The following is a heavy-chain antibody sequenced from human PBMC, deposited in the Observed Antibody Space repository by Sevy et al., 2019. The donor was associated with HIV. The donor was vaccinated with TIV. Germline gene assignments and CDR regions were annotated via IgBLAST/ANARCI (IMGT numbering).Heavy chain of an antibody. V-gene: IGHV4-59*01. CDR2: IYYSGST. CDR1: GGSISSYY. J-gene: IGHJ5*02. CDR3: ARESPLGVEWELSRPQNWFDP. D-gene: IGHD1-26*01. Sequence: SETLSLTCTVFGGSISSYYWNWIRQPPGKGLEWIGYIYYSGSTNYNPSLKSRVTISADMSKNQFSLKLSSVTAADTAVYYCARESPLGVEWELSRPQNWFDPWGQGTLVTVSS.